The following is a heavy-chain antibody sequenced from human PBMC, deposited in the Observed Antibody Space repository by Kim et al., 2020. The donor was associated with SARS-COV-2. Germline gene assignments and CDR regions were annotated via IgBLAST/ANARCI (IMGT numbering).Heavy chain of an antibody. J-gene: IGHJ4*02. CDR3: AKGGKTDDYGDYFGY. CDR2: ISDNGSST. V-gene: IGHV3-23*01. D-gene: IGHD4-17*01. CDR1: GFTFSSYG. Sequence: GGSLRLSCAASGFTFSSYGMHWVRQAPGKGLEWVAAISDNGSSTYYADSVKGRFTISRHNSKNTLYLQMNSLRADDTAVYYCAKGGKTDDYGDYFGYWGQGTLVTVSS.